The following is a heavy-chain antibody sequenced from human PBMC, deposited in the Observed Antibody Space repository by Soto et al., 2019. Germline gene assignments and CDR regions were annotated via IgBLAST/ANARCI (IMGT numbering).Heavy chain of an antibody. Sequence: GASVKVSCKASGGTFSSYAISWVRQAPGQGLEWMGGIIPIFGTASYAQKFQGRVTITADESTSTAYMELSSLRSEDTAVYYCARDGVRAEYFQHWGQGTLVTVSS. V-gene: IGHV1-69*13. CDR2: IIPIFGTA. CDR1: GGTFSSYA. CDR3: ARDGVRAEYFQH. J-gene: IGHJ1*01. D-gene: IGHD3-16*01.